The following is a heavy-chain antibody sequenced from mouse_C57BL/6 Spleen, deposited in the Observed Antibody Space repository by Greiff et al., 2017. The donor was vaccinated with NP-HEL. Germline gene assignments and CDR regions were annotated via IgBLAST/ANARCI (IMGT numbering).Heavy chain of an antibody. CDR3: ARDPYYYGSSYGYFDV. CDR2: INPSTGGT. CDR1: GYSFTGYY. V-gene: IGHV1-42*01. D-gene: IGHD1-1*01. J-gene: IGHJ1*03. Sequence: VQLKQSGPELVKPGASVKISCKASGYSFTGYYMNWVKQSPEKSLEWIGEINPSTGGTTYNQKFKAKATLTVDKSSSTAYMQLKSLTSEDAAVYYCARDPYYYGSSYGYFDVWGTGTTVTVSS.